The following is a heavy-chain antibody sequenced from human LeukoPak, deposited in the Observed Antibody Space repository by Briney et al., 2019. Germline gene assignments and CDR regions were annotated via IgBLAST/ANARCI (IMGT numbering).Heavy chain of an antibody. V-gene: IGHV3-23*01. CDR3: ARTYGSGTWPHFDY. Sequence: GGSLRLSCAASGFTFRSYAMSWGGQAPGKGREGGSPVISSAGTTYYAHSVNCRFTISRDNSKNTLSLQMNSLSAEDTAVYYCARTYGSGTWPHFDYWGQGTLVTVSS. D-gene: IGHD3-10*01. CDR2: VISSAGTT. CDR1: GFTFRSYA. J-gene: IGHJ4*02.